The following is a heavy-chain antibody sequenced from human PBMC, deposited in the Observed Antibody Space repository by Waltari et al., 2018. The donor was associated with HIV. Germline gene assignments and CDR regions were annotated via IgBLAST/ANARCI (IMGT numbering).Heavy chain of an antibody. D-gene: IGHD4-17*01. CDR2: ITPILKTT. CDR3: ARNGDYAPAY. Sequence: QVQLVQSGAEVKKPGSSVKVSCRASGDTFRTYTISWVRQAPGQGLEGMGGITPILKTTKYAQKFQGRVTLTADESTRTTYMELTSLRSDDTAMYYCARNGDYAPAYWGQGTLVTVSS. V-gene: IGHV1-69*01. CDR1: GDTFRTYT. J-gene: IGHJ4*02.